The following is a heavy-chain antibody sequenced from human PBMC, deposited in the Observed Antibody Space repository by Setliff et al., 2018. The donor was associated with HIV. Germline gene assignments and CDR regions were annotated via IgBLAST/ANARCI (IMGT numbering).Heavy chain of an antibody. J-gene: IGHJ4*02. V-gene: IGHV4-61*09. Sequence: PSETLSLTCTVSGDSINSGSYYWSWIRQPAGEGLEWIGHIFTSGSTTYNPSLKSRVTISLDTSKNQFFLRLSSVTAADTAVYFCARHVKGAFDPYYFDQWGQGARVTVSS. CDR1: GDSINSGSYY. CDR3: ARHVKGAFDPYYFDQ. CDR2: IFTSGST.